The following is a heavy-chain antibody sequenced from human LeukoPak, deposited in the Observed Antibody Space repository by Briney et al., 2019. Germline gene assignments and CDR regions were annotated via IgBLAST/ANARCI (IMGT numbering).Heavy chain of an antibody. V-gene: IGHV4-59*08. J-gene: IGHJ4*02. Sequence: SEAVSLTCTVSGGSIRNYYWSWIRQPPGKGLEWIGYIYYSESTNYNPSLKSRVPISVDTSKNQFSLKLSSVTAADTAVYYCARHEKSSGWYYDYWGQGTQVTLFS. CDR2: IYYSEST. D-gene: IGHD6-19*01. CDR3: ARHEKSSGWYYDY. CDR1: GGSIRNYY.